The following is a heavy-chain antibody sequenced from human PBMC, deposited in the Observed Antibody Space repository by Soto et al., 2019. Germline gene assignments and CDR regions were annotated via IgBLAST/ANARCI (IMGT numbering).Heavy chain of an antibody. V-gene: IGHV1-69*13. Sequence: ASVKVSCKASGGTFSSYAISWVRQAPGQGLEWMGGIIPIFGTANYAQKFQGRVTITADESTSTAYMELSSLRSEDTAVYYCARLPVVAVAGKIYYYGMDVWGQGTTVTVS. D-gene: IGHD6-19*01. J-gene: IGHJ6*02. CDR3: ARLPVVAVAGKIYYYGMDV. CDR1: GGTFSSYA. CDR2: IIPIFGTA.